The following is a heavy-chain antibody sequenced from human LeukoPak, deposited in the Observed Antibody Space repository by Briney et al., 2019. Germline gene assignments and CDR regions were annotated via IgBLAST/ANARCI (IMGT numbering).Heavy chain of an antibody. CDR2: ISSSSSYI. D-gene: IGHD3-16*02. CDR3: ARDLGGYPHGHYYGMDV. CDR1: GFTFSSYS. J-gene: IGHJ6*02. Sequence: GGSLRLSCEASGFTFSSYSMNWVRQAPGKGLEWVSSISSSSSYIYYADSVKGRFTISRDNAKNSLYLQMNSLRAEDTAVYYCARDLGGYPHGHYYGMDVWGQGTTVTVSS. V-gene: IGHV3-21*01.